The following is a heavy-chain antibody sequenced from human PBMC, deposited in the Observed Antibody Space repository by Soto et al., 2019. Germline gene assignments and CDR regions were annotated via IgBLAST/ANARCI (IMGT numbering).Heavy chain of an antibody. Sequence: QVQLVQSGAEVKKPGASVKVSCKASGYTFTSYGIRWVRQAPGQGLEWMGWISAYNGNTNYAQKLQGRVTMTTDTPTSTASMALMSLRSDATAVYSGARDNPPLGYWGQGTLVTVSS. V-gene: IGHV1-18*01. CDR3: ARDNPPLGY. CDR2: ISAYNGNT. CDR1: GYTFTSYG. J-gene: IGHJ4*02.